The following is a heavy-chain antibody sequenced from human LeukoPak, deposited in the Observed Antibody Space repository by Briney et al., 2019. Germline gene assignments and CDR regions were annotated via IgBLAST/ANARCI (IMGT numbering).Heavy chain of an antibody. D-gene: IGHD2-15*01. Sequence: ETLSLTCTVSGYSISSGYYWAWIRQAPGKGLEWVSSISSSSSYIYYADSVKGRFTISRDNAKNSLYLQMNSLRAEDTAVYYCATQPRIGYCSGGSCSLDYWGQGTLVTVSS. V-gene: IGHV3-21*01. CDR3: ATQPRIGYCSGGSCSLDY. J-gene: IGHJ4*02. CDR2: ISSSSSYI. CDR1: GYSISSGYY.